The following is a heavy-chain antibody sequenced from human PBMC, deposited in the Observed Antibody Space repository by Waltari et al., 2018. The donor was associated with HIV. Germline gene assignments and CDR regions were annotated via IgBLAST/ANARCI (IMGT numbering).Heavy chain of an antibody. D-gene: IGHD3-10*01. V-gene: IGHV3-53*01. CDR2: MYFGGTT. Sequence: EVQLVESGGGLIQPGGSLRLSCAASGFLVRTNNMNWVRQAPGKGREWVSLMYFGGTTFYADSVKGRFTIARDTIKNTMYLQMDSLRAEDTAVYYCARDPVDGSGSYRMDVWGQGTTVTVSS. J-gene: IGHJ6*02. CDR3: ARDPVDGSGSYRMDV. CDR1: GFLVRTNN.